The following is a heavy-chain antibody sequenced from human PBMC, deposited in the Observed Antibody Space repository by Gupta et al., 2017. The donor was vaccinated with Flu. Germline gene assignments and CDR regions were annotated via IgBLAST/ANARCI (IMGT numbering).Heavy chain of an antibody. Sequence: YAMTWFRQAPGKGLEWVGFIASKRYGGTAEDAAAGQDRFTISRDDSRSIAYLQMNSMKMEDTAIYYCTRRPPEKEKYAGNWFDPWGQGNLVTVAS. J-gene: IGHJ5*02. V-gene: IGHV3-49*03. D-gene: IGHD2-2*01. CDR1: YA. CDR2: IASKRYGGTA. CDR3: TRRPPEKEKYAGNWFDP.